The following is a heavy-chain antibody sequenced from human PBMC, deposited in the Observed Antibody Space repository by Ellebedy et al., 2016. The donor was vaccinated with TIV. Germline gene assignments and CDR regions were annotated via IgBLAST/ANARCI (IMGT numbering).Heavy chain of an antibody. J-gene: IGHJ4*02. Sequence: GGSLRLXXAASGFTFDDYAMHWVRQVPGKGLEWVSGISWNSDNMDYADSVKGRFTVSRDNAKNSLYLQMNSLRAEDTAVYYCASGGCTSTSCYNGKDFYSWGQGTLVTVSS. CDR3: ASGGCTSTSCYNGKDFYS. CDR1: GFTFDDYA. CDR2: ISWNSDNM. D-gene: IGHD2-2*02. V-gene: IGHV3-9*01.